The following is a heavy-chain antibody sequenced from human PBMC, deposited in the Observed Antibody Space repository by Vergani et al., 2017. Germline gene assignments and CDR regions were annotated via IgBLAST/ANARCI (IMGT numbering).Heavy chain of an antibody. Sequence: EVQLLESGGGLVQPGGSLRLSCAASGFTFSSYAMSWVRQAPGKGLEWVSAISGSGGSTYYADSVKGRFTISRDNSKNTLYLQMNSLRAGDTAVYYCANFKGGQPKYNYYNYGMDVWGQGTTVTVSS. J-gene: IGHJ6*02. V-gene: IGHV3-23*01. CDR1: GFTFSSYA. CDR3: ANFKGGQPKYNYYNYGMDV. D-gene: IGHD6-6*01. CDR2: ISGSGGST.